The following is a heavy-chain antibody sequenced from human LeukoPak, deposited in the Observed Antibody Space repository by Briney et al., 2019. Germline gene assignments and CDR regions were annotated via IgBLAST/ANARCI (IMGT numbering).Heavy chain of an antibody. V-gene: IGHV3-30-3*01. J-gene: IGHJ4*02. D-gene: IGHD2-21*02. CDR1: GYTFSSYA. CDR2: ISYDGGNK. Sequence: SCKASGYTFSSYAMHWVRQAPGKGLEWVAVISYDGGNKYYADSVKGRFTISRDNSKNTLYLQMNSLRAEDTAVYYCARGAPAYCGGDCYTYYFDYWGQGTLVTVSS. CDR3: ARGAPAYCGGDCYTYYFDY.